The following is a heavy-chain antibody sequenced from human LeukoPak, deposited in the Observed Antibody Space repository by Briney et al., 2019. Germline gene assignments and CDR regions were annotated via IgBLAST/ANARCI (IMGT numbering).Heavy chain of an antibody. J-gene: IGHJ3*02. D-gene: IGHD4-23*01. Sequence: PLGTLCLSCAVSGYALSRGVNCGGARQPPPKGLEWIGSSYHSRSTSYTTTLKRRVTISVDTSKNQLSLKLSSVTAADTTVYYCATQPRWYDDFDIWGQGTMVTVSS. CDR2: SYHSRST. CDR3: ATQPRWYDDFDI. V-gene: IGHV4-38-2*01. CDR1: GYALSRGVN.